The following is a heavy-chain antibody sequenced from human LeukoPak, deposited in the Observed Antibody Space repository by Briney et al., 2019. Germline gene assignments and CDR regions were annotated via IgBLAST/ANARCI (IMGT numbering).Heavy chain of an antibody. V-gene: IGHV1-18*01. CDR3: ARVEYSSYGLIGNWFDP. CDR2: ISAYNGNT. CDR1: GYTFTSYG. Sequence: ASVKVSCKASGYTFTSYGISWVRQAPGQGLEWMGWISAYNGNTNYAQKLQGRVTMTTDTSTSTAYMELRSLRSDDTAVYYCARVEYSSYGLIGNWFDPWGQGTLVTVSS. J-gene: IGHJ5*02. D-gene: IGHD4-11*01.